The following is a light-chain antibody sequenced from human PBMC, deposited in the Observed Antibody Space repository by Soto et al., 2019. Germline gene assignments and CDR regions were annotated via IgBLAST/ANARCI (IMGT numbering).Light chain of an antibody. CDR3: TSYSSSSTRGV. J-gene: IGLJ2*01. V-gene: IGLV2-14*03. CDR2: DVS. Sequence: QSALTQPASVSGSPGQSITISCTGTSSDVGGYNYVSWYQQHPGKAPKLMIYDVSSRPSGVSNRFSGSKSGNTASLTISGLQAEDEADYSCTSYSSSSTRGVFGGGTKLTVL. CDR1: SSDVGGYNY.